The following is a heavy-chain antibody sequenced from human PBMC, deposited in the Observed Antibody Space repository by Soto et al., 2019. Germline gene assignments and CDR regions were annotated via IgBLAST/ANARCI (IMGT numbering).Heavy chain of an antibody. CDR3: VRTEEACKYYYGKDV. V-gene: IGHV5-51*01. CDR2: IYPGDSDT. CDR1: GYSFTSYW. Sequence: PGESLKISCKGSGYSFTSYWIGWVRQMPGKGLEWMGIIYPGDSDTRYSPSFQGQVTISADKSISTAYLQWSSLKASDTAMYYCVRTEEACKYYYGKDVWGQGTTVTVSS. J-gene: IGHJ6*02.